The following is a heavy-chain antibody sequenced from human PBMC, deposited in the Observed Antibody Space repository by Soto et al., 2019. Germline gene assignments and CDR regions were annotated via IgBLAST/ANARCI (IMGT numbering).Heavy chain of an antibody. Sequence: ASVKVSCKASGYTFTSYGISWVRQAPGQGLEWMGWISAYNGNTNYAQKLQGRVTMTTDTSTSTAYMELRSLRSDDTAVYYCARDPYYDFWSGYYGGTYYYYGMDVWGQGTTVTV. CDR2: ISAYNGNT. CDR3: ARDPYYDFWSGYYGGTYYYYGMDV. J-gene: IGHJ6*02. V-gene: IGHV1-18*01. CDR1: GYTFTSYG. D-gene: IGHD3-3*01.